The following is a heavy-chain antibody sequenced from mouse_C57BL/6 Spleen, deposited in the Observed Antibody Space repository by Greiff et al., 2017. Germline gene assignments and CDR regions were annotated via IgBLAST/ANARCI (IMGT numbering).Heavy chain of an antibody. CDR3: ARWSYYSNYDY. V-gene: IGHV1-52*01. D-gene: IGHD2-5*01. Sequence: QVQLKQPGAELVRPGSSVKLSCKASGYTFTSYWMHWVKQRPIQGLEWIGNIDPSDSETHYNQKFKDKATLTVDKSSSTAYMQLSSLTSEDSAVYYCARWSYYSNYDYWGQGTTLTVSS. CDR1: GYTFTSYW. J-gene: IGHJ2*01. CDR2: IDPSDSET.